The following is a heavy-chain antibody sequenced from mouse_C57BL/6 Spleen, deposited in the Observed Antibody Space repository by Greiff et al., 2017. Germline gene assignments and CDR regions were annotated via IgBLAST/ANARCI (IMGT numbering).Heavy chain of an antibody. D-gene: IGHD4-1*01. J-gene: IGHJ1*03. V-gene: IGHV1-80*01. CDR2: IYPGDGDT. CDR3: ARERTGTGYFDV. CDR1: GYAFSSYW. Sequence: QVQLKQSGAELVKPGASVKISCKASGYAFSSYWMNWVKQRPGKGLEWIGQIYPGDGDTNYNGKFKGKATLTADKSSSTAYMQLSSLTSEDSAVYFCARERTGTGYFDVWGTGTTVTVSS.